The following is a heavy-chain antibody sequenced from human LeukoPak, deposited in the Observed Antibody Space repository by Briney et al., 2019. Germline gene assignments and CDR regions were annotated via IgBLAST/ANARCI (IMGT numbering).Heavy chain of an antibody. V-gene: IGHV4-39*01. J-gene: IGHJ4*02. D-gene: IGHD2-2*01. CDR1: GGSISSSGYY. CDR3: ARQGYCSSTSCPYYFHY. CDR2: ISYGGST. Sequence: SETLSLTCTVSGGSISSSGYYWGWIRQPPGMGLEWIGSISYGGSTYYNPSLKSRVTISVDTSKNQFSLKLSSVTAADTAVYYCARQGYCSSTSCPYYFHYWGQGTLVTVSS.